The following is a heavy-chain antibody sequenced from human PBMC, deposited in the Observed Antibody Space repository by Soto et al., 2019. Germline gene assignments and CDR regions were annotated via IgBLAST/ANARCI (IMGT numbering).Heavy chain of an antibody. CDR1: GFTFSNSE. V-gene: IGHV3-48*03. D-gene: IGHD6-19*01. J-gene: IGHJ4*02. CDR2: ITTSASTK. CDR3: ARDSPYSSGSFDY. Sequence: GGSLRLSCAASGFTFSNSEMNWVRQAPGKGLEWVSYITTSASTKSYADSVKGRFTISRDNAKNSLYLHMNSLRVEDTAVYYCARDSPYSSGSFDYRGQGTLVTVSS.